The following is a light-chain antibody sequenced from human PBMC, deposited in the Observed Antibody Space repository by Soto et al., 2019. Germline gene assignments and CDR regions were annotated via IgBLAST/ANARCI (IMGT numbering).Light chain of an antibody. J-gene: IGKJ4*01. CDR1: QTVSTN. CDR2: GTS. V-gene: IGKV3-15*01. Sequence: EIVMTQSPATLSVSPGERATLSCRASQTVSTNLAWFQQKPGQAPRLLIYGTSTRATGIPARFSGSGSGTEFTLTISGLQSEDFAVYYCQQFHNWPLTFGGGTKVDI. CDR3: QQFHNWPLT.